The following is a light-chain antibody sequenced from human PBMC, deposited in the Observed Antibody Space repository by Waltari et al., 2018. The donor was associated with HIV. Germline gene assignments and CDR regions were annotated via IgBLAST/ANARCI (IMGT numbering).Light chain of an antibody. J-gene: IGLJ3*02. CDR2: EVN. CDR1: SSDVGGSKY. CDR3: NSYAGSNNWV. Sequence: QSALTQPPSASGSPGQSVTLPCTGTSSDVGGSKYVSWYQQHPGKAPKLMIYEVNKRPSGVPDRFSGSKSANTASLTVSGLQADDEADYYCNSYAGSNNWVFGGGTKLTVL. V-gene: IGLV2-8*01.